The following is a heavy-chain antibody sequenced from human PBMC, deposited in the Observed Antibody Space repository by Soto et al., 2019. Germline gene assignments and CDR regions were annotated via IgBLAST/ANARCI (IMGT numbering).Heavy chain of an antibody. V-gene: IGHV4-39*01. CDR1: GGSIRNSKYY. D-gene: IGHD5-12*01. CDR2: MYYPGGT. J-gene: IGHJ6*02. CDR3: AIHFLYHEAWTSYAMDV. Sequence: PSETLSLTCNVSGGSIRNSKYYWGWVRQPPGRGLEWIGSMYYPGGTYYFPSLKSRATISGDASKNQSSLKLSSVTAADTAVYYCAIHFLYHEAWTSYAMDVWGQGTTVTVSS.